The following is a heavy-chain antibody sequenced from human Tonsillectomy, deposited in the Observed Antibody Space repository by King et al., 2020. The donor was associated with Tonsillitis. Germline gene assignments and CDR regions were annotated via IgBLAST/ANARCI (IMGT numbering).Heavy chain of an antibody. CDR3: ARKMGTEGYHPLGY. J-gene: IGHJ4*02. Sequence: DVQLVESGGGLVQPGGSLRLSCAASGFTFSSYVMTWVRQAPGKGLEWVAYISSSSTTTSYADSVKGRLTISRDNAKNSLYLRMDSLRDEDTAVYYCARKMGTEGYHPLGYWGQGTLVTVSS. V-gene: IGHV3-48*02. D-gene: IGHD5-24*01. CDR2: ISSSSTTT. CDR1: GFTFSSYV.